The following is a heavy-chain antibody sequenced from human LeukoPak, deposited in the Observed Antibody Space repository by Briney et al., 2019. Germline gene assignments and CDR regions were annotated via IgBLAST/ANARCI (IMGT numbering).Heavy chain of an antibody. CDR3: ARVPDYVWGSYRYSLAYYFDY. J-gene: IGHJ4*02. CDR2: ISSSGSTI. V-gene: IGHV3-11*01. CDR1: GFTFSDYY. D-gene: IGHD3-16*02. Sequence: GGSLRLSCAASGFTFSDYYMSWIRQAPGKGLEWVSYISSSGSTIYYADSVKGRFTISRDNAKNSLYLQMSSLRAEDTAVYYCARVPDYVWGSYRYSLAYYFDYWGQGTLVTVSS.